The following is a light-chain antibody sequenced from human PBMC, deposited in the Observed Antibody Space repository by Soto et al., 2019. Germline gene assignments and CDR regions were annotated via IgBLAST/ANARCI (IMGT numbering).Light chain of an antibody. Sequence: QSALTQPASVSGSPGQSITISCTGTSSDVGGYKYVSWYQQHPGKAPKVIIYDDIKRPSGVSNRFSGSKSGNTASLTISGLQAEDEADYYCCSFAGSTTWFGGGTKVTVL. CDR1: SSDVGGYKY. CDR3: CSFAGSTTW. J-gene: IGLJ3*02. V-gene: IGLV2-14*03. CDR2: DDI.